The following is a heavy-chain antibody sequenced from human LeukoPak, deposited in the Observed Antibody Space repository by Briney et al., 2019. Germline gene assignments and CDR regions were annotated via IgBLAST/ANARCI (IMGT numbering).Heavy chain of an antibody. CDR2: INSDGSLT. Sequence: GGSLRLSCAASGFTFSRYWMHWVRHAPGKGLVWVSRINSDGSLTDYADPVKGRFTISRDNAENTLYLQMNSLKAEDTAVYYCVRLLDLDDWGQGTLVTVSS. J-gene: IGHJ4*02. D-gene: IGHD3-10*01. CDR3: VRLLDLDD. V-gene: IGHV3-74*01. CDR1: GFTFSRYW.